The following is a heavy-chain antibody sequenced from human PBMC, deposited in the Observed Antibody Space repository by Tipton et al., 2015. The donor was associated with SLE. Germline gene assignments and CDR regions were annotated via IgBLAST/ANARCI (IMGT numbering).Heavy chain of an antibody. CDR3: ARGYDSSFYMDV. Sequence: SPSFQGHVTISADKSISTAYLQWSSLKASDTAMYYCARGYDSSFYMDVWGKGTTVTVSS. J-gene: IGHJ6*03. V-gene: IGHV5-10-1*01. D-gene: IGHD3-22*01.